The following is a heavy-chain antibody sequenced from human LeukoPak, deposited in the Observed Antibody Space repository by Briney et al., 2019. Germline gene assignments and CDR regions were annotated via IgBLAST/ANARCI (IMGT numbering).Heavy chain of an antibody. D-gene: IGHD3-10*01. Sequence: SETLSLTCTVSGGSISSGDYYWSWIRQPPGKGLEWIGYIYYSGSTYYNPSLKSRVTMSVDTSKNQFSLKLSSVTAADTAVYYCARDLSVNAQLLSTSAFDTWGQGTMVTVSS. J-gene: IGHJ3*02. V-gene: IGHV4-30-4*01. CDR3: ARDLSVNAQLLSTSAFDT. CDR2: IYYSGST. CDR1: GGSISSGDYY.